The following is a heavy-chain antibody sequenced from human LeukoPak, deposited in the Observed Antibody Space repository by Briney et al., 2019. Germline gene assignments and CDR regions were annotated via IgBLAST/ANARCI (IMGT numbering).Heavy chain of an antibody. CDR3: AREGFDY. CDR2: ISSSSYI. J-gene: IGHJ4*02. V-gene: IGHV3-21*01. CDR1: GFTFSSYS. Sequence: GGSLRLSCAASGFTFSSYSMNWVRQAPGKGLEWVSSISSSSYIYYADSVKGRFTISRDNAKNSLYLQMNSPRAEDTAVYYCAREGFDYWGQGTLVTVSS.